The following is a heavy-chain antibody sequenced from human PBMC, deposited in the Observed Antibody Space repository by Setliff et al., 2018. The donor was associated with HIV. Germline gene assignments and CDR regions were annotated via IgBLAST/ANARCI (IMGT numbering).Heavy chain of an antibody. CDR2: TYHTGST. J-gene: IGHJ2*01. D-gene: IGHD3-10*01. CDR1: GDSINKGAIY. V-gene: IGHV4-31*03. Sequence: TLSLTCTVSGDSINKGAIYWTWVRQRPGQGLEWIGYTYHTGSTHYNPSLKSRVTISIDASETQFSLKMNSVTAADTAVYFCARDRAERTGTSDYWYFDLWGRGTLVTVSS. CDR3: ARDRAERTGTSDYWYFDL.